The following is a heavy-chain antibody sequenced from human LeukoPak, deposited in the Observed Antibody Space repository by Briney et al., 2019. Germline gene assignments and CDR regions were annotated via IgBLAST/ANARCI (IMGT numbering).Heavy chain of an antibody. CDR2: IYYSGST. D-gene: IGHD2-15*01. J-gene: IGHJ5*02. Sequence: SETLSLTCTVSGGSISSCYWSWIRQPPGKGLEWIGYIYYSGSTNYNPSLKSRVTISVDTSKNQFSLKLSSVTAADTAVYYCARVSKGYCSGGSCYSRWFDPWGQGTLVTVSS. CDR1: GGSISSCY. V-gene: IGHV4-59*01. CDR3: ARVSKGYCSGGSCYSRWFDP.